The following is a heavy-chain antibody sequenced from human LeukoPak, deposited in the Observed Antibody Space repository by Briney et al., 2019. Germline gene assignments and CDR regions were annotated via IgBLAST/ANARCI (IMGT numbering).Heavy chain of an antibody. D-gene: IGHD6-13*01. J-gene: IGHJ5*02. V-gene: IGHV1-69*01. CDR2: IIPIFGTA. CDR3: ASTRSGGIAGTGNWFDP. CDR1: GGTFSSYA. Sequence: SVKVSCKASGGTFSSYAISWVRQAPGQGLEWMGGIIPIFGTANYAHKFQGRVTITADESTSTAYMELSSLRSEDTAVYYCASTRSGGIAGTGNWFDPWGQGTLVTVSS.